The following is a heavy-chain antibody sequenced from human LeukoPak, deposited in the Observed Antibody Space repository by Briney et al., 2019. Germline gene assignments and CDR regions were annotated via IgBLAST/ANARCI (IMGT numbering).Heavy chain of an antibody. V-gene: IGHV1-2*02. D-gene: IGHD2-21*02. J-gene: IGHJ6*03. CDR1: GGTFSSYA. CDR3: ARDIGCGGDCYSGYYYYYMDV. CDR2: INPNSGGT. Sequence: ASVKVSCKASGGTFSSYAISWVRQAPGQGLEWMGWINPNSGGTNYAQKFQGRVTMTRDTSISTAYMELNRLRSDDTAVYYCARDIGCGGDCYSGYYYYYMDVWGKGTTVTVSS.